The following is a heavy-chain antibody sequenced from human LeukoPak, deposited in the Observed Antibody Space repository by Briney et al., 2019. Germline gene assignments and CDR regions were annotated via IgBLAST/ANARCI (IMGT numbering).Heavy chain of an antibody. CDR3: AREGSTLLWFGELLPSPTLSYGMDV. CDR1: GYTFTSYG. D-gene: IGHD3-10*01. V-gene: IGHV1-18*01. Sequence: GASVKVSRKASGYTFTSYGISWVRQAPGQGLEWMGWISAYNGNTNYAQKLQGRVTMTTDTSTSTAYMELRSLRSDDTAVYYCAREGSTLLWFGELLPSPTLSYGMDVWGQGTTVTVSS. CDR2: ISAYNGNT. J-gene: IGHJ6*02.